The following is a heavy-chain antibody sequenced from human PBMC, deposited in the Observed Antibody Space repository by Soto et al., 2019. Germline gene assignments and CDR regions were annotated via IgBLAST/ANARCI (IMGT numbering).Heavy chain of an antibody. CDR2: ISYDGGDK. J-gene: IGHJ4*02. CDR3: AKLFYYGSGGTDY. V-gene: IGHV3-30*18. D-gene: IGHD3-10*01. Sequence: QVQLVESGGGVVQPGRSLRLSCAASGFTFSTYGMHWVRQAPGKGLEWVAVISYDGGDKYYADSVKGRFTISRDNSKNTLYLQMNSLRTEDTAVYYCAKLFYYGSGGTDYWGQGTLVTVSS. CDR1: GFTFSTYG.